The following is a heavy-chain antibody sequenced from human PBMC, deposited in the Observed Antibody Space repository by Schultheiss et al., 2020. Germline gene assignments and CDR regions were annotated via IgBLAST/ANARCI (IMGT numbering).Heavy chain of an antibody. CDR2: ISGSGGST. J-gene: IGHJ4*02. Sequence: SCAASGFTFSSYAMSWVRQAPGKGLEWVSAISGSGGSTYYADSVKGRFTISRDNSKNTLYLQMNSLRAEDTAVYYCATSIAAAGDFDYWGQGTLVTVSS. V-gene: IGHV3-23*01. D-gene: IGHD6-13*01. CDR3: ATSIAAAGDFDY. CDR1: GFTFSSYA.